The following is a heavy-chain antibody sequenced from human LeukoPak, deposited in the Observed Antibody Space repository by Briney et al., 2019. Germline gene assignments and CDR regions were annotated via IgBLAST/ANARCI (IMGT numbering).Heavy chain of an antibody. V-gene: IGHV3-74*01. J-gene: IGHJ4*02. CDR3: AREILEPGKTHEY. Sequence: GGSLRLFCAASGFTFSAYWVRWVRQVPGKGMVWVLRINNDGTATFFADSVKGRFTISRDNAKNTLYLQMDSLRAEDTAMYYCAREILEPGKTHEYWGQGTLVTVSS. D-gene: IGHD1-1*01. CDR2: INNDGTAT. CDR1: GFTFSAYW.